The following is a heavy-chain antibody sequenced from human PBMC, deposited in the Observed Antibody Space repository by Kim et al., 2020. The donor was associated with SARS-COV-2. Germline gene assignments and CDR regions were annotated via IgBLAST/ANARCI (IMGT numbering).Heavy chain of an antibody. J-gene: IGHJ4*02. CDR2: YAT. D-gene: IGHD6-19*01. CDR3: TRTSSGSDY. V-gene: IGHV3-73*01. Sequence: YATAYAASVKGRFTISRDDSKNTAYLQMNSLKTEDTAVYYCTRTSSGSDYWGQGTLVTVSS.